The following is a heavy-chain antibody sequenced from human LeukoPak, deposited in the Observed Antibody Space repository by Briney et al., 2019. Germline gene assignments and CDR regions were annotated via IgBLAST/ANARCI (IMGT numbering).Heavy chain of an antibody. Sequence: SETLSLTCTVSGGSISSGSYYWGWIRQPPGKGLEWIASMYYSGTTFYSPSLKSRVTISVDTYKNQLSLKLGSVTAADTAVYYCARHPPRDGSAFDYWGQGTLVTVSS. V-gene: IGHV4-39*01. CDR1: GGSISSGSYY. CDR3: ARHPPRDGSAFDY. J-gene: IGHJ4*02. CDR2: MYYSGTT.